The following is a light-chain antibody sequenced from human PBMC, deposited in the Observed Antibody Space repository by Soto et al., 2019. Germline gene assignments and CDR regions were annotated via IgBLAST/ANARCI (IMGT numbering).Light chain of an antibody. CDR2: EAS. J-gene: IGKJ2*01. Sequence: DIQMTQSPYTLSASVGDRVTITCRASQSISTWLAWYQQKPGKAPKLLIYEASSLGSGVPSRFSGSGSGTEFTLTISSLQPDDFATYSCQQYNTYYTFGQGTKLEI. CDR1: QSISTW. V-gene: IGKV1-5*03. CDR3: QQYNTYYT.